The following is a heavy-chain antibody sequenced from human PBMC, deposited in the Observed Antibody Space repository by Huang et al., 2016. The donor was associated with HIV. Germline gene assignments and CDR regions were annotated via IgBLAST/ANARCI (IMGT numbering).Heavy chain of an antibody. D-gene: IGHD4-17*01. J-gene: IGHJ6*02. CDR1: GYTFISYG. V-gene: IGHV1-18*04. CDR3: ARDLGTTVVPDGMDV. CDR2: ISPSYGYT. Sequence: QVQLVQSGAEVKKPGASVKVSGRASGYTFISYGITWVRQAPGQGLEWRGLISPSYGYTNYAQQFQGRVTMTTDTSTNTVYMEVRSLRSDDTAVYYCARDLGTTVVPDGMDVWGQGTTVTVSS.